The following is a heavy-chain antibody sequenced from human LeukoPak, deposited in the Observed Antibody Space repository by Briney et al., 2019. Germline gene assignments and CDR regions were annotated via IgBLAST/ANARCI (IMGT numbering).Heavy chain of an antibody. CDR2: IYYSGST. V-gene: IGHV4-59*01. Sequence: KPSETLSLTCTVSGGSISSYYWSWIRQPPGKRLEWIGYIYYSGSTNYNPSLKSRVTISVDTSKNQFSLKLSSVTAADTAVYYCARELNDAFDIWGQGTMVTVSS. CDR1: GGSISSYY. J-gene: IGHJ3*02. CDR3: ARELNDAFDI.